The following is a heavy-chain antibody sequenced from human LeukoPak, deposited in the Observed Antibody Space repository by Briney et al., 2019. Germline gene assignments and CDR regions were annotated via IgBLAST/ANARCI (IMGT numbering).Heavy chain of an antibody. CDR1: GVSIGSHY. D-gene: IGHD7-27*01. V-gene: IGHV4-59*11. Sequence: SETLSLTCTVSGVSIGSHYWIWIRQPPGKGLEWIGHISYSGSTNYNPSLKSRVTISVDTSKNQFSLRLSSVTAADTAVYYCARDGEGDEGWDYWGQGTLVTVSS. CDR3: ARDGEGDEGWDY. CDR2: ISYSGST. J-gene: IGHJ4*02.